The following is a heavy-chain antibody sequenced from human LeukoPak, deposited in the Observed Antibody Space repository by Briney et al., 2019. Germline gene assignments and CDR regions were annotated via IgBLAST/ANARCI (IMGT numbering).Heavy chain of an antibody. J-gene: IGHJ4*02. Sequence: GGSLRLSCAASGFTFSSYSMNWVRQAPGRGLEWVSSISSSSSYIYYADSVKGRFTISRDNAKNSLYLQMNSLRAEDTAVYYCASMGWAAAGDKGGYFDYWGQGTLVTVSS. V-gene: IGHV3-21*01. D-gene: IGHD6-13*01. CDR1: GFTFSSYS. CDR3: ASMGWAAAGDKGGYFDY. CDR2: ISSSSSYI.